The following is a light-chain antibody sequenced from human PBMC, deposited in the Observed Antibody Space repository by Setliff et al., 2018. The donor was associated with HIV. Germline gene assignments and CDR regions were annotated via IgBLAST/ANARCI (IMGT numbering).Light chain of an antibody. CDR2: EVT. V-gene: IGLV2-14*01. J-gene: IGLJ1*01. CDR1: SSDVGDYNY. Sequence: QSALTQPASVSGSPGQPITISCTGASSDVGDYNYVSWYQQHPGKAPRLIIFEVTNRPSGVSNRFSGSKSGNTASLTISGLQADDEADYYCSSYTSSSTYVFGTGTKVTVL. CDR3: SSYTSSSTYV.